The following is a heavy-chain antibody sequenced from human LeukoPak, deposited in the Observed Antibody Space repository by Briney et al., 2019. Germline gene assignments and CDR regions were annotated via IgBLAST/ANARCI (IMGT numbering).Heavy chain of an antibody. V-gene: IGHV4-61*02. CDR1: GGSISSGSYY. J-gene: IGHJ6*03. CDR3: ARAAMVRGTRYYYYMDV. Sequence: SETLSLTCTVSGGSISSGSYYWSWIRQPAGKGLEWIGRIYTSGSTNYNPSLKSRVTISVDTSKNQFSLKLSSVTAADTAVYYCARAAMVRGTRYYYYMDVWGKGTTVTISS. D-gene: IGHD3-10*01. CDR2: IYTSGST.